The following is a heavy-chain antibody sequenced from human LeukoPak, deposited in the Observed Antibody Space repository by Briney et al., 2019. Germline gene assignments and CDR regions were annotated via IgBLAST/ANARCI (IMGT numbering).Heavy chain of an antibody. V-gene: IGHV1-18*04. CDR1: GYTFTGYY. CDR2: ISAYNGNT. D-gene: IGHD5-12*01. Sequence: ASVKVSCKASGYTFTGYYMHWVRQAPGQGLEWMGWISAYNGNTNYAQKLQGRVIMTTDTSTSTAYMELRSLRSDDTAVYYCARAAEWLRSAPDYWGQGTLVTVSS. CDR3: ARAAEWLRSAPDY. J-gene: IGHJ4*02.